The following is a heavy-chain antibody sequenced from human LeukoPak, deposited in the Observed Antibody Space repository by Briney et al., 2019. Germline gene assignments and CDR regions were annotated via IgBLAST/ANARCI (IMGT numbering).Heavy chain of an antibody. CDR3: ARRSGSYSYYYMDV. V-gene: IGHV4-38-2*01. D-gene: IGHD1-26*01. CDR1: GYSISSGYY. J-gene: IGHJ6*03. Sequence: SETLSLTCAVSGYSISSGYYWGWIRQPPGKGLEWIGSIYHSGSTYYNPSLKSRVTISVDTSKNQFSLKLSSVTAADTAVYYCARRSGSYSYYYMDVWGKGTTVTVSS. CDR2: IYHSGST.